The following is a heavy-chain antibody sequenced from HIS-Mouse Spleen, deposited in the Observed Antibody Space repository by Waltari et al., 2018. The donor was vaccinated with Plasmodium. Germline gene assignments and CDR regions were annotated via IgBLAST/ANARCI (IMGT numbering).Heavy chain of an antibody. V-gene: IGHV4-34*01. Sequence: QVQLPQWGAGLLKPSETLSLTCAVYGGSCIGYYWSWIRQPPGKGLEWIGEINHSGSTNYNPSLKSRVTISVDTSKNQFSLKLSSVTAADTAVYYCARAPIRDAFDIWGQGTMVTVSS. J-gene: IGHJ3*02. D-gene: IGHD3-9*01. CDR2: INHSGST. CDR1: GGSCIGYY. CDR3: ARAPIRDAFDI.